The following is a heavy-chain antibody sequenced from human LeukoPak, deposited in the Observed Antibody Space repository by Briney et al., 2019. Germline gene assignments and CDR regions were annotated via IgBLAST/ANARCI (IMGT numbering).Heavy chain of an antibody. D-gene: IGHD2-2*01. CDR1: GYSFTSYW. CDR3: ARGPYCSSTSCYEGWFDP. J-gene: IGHJ5*02. V-gene: IGHV5-51*01. CDR2: IYPGDSDT. Sequence: GESLKISCKGSGYSFTSYWIGWVRQMPGKGLEWMGIIYPGDSDTRYSPSFQGQVTISADRSISTAYLQWSSLKASDTAMYYCARGPYCSSTSCYEGWFDPWGQGTLVTVSS.